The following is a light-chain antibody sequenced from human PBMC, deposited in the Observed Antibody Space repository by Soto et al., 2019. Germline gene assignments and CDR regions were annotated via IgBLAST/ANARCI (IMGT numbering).Light chain of an antibody. J-gene: IGKJ1*01. V-gene: IGKV1-5*03. Sequence: DIQMTQSPSTLSASVGDRVTITCRASQNVNGWLAWYQQKPGKAPKLLINKASTLESGVPSRFSGRGFGTEFTLTISSLQTDDFATYYCQQRSNWPRTFGHGTRVEIK. CDR3: QQRSNWPRT. CDR2: KAS. CDR1: QNVNGW.